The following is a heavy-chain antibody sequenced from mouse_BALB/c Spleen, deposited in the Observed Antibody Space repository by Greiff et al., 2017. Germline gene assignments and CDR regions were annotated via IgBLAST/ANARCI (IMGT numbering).Heavy chain of an antibody. Sequence: VQLKESGAELVRPGTSVKISCKASGYAFTNYWLGWVKQRPGHGLEWIGDIYPGSGNTYYNEKFKGKATLTADKSSSTAYMQLSSLTSEDSAVYFCARDYYGSSYAMDYWGQGTSVTVSS. CDR2: IYPGSGNT. CDR1: GYAFTNYW. V-gene: IGHV1-63*01. J-gene: IGHJ4*01. CDR3: ARDYYGSSYAMDY. D-gene: IGHD1-1*01.